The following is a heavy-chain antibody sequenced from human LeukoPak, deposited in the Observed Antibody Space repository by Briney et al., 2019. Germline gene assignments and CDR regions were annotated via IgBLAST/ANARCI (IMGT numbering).Heavy chain of an antibody. CDR3: ARGGGDYYDSSDAFDI. D-gene: IGHD3-22*01. V-gene: IGHV1-2*06. CDR1: GYTFTGYY. Sequence: ASVKVSCKASGYTFTGYYMHWVRQAPGQGLEWMGRINPNSGGTNYAQKFQGRVTMTRDTSISTAYMELSRLRSDDTAVYHCARGGGDYYDSSDAFDIWGQGTMVTVSS. CDR2: INPNSGGT. J-gene: IGHJ3*02.